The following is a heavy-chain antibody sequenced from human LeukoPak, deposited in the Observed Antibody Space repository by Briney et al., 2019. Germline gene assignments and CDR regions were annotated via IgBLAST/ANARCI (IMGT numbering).Heavy chain of an antibody. D-gene: IGHD2-15*01. J-gene: IGHJ4*02. CDR1: GYRFSTYW. Sequence: GESLKISCKGSGYRFSTYWIGWVRQMPGKGLEWMGIVYPGDSDTKYSPSFQGQVTISADNSISTAYLQWSSLKASDTAIYYCARIGFCSGGSCYAFDWWGQGTLVTVSS. CDR3: ARIGFCSGGSCYAFDW. V-gene: IGHV5-51*01. CDR2: VYPGDSDT.